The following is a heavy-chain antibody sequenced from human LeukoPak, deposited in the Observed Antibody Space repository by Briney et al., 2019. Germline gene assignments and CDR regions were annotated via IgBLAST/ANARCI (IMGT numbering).Heavy chain of an antibody. V-gene: IGHV3-21*01. J-gene: IGHJ5*02. CDR2: ISISSSYI. D-gene: IGHD1-26*01. CDR1: GFTFSSYS. Sequence: PGGSLRLSCAASGFTFSSYSMNWVRQAPGKGLEWVSSISISSSYIYYADSVKGRFTISRDNAKNSLYLQMNSLRAEDTAVYYCARDVVGATTWFDPWGQGTLVTVS. CDR3: ARDVVGATTWFDP.